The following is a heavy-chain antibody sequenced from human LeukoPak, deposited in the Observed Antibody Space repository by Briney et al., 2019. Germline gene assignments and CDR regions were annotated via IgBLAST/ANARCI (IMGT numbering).Heavy chain of an antibody. J-gene: IGHJ4*02. V-gene: IGHV1-69*05. CDR1: GGTFSSYA. CDR3: ARGESIAAADPFDY. CDR2: IIPIFGTA. D-gene: IGHD6-13*01. Sequence: AVKVSCKASGGTFSSYAISWVRQAPGQGLEWMGRIIPIFGTANYAQKFQGRVTITTDESTSTAYMELSSLRSEDTAVYYCARGESIAAADPFDYWGQGTLVTVSS.